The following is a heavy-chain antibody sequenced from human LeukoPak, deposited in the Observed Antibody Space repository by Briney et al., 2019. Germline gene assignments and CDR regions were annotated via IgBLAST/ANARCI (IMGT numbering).Heavy chain of an antibody. J-gene: IGHJ4*02. D-gene: IGHD1-26*01. Sequence: GGSLRLSCAASGFTVSSNYMTWVRQAPGKGLEWVSIIYSGGSTSYADSVKGRFTISRDNSKNTLYLQMNSLRAEDTAVYYCARDVVGATYFDWGQGTLVTVSS. CDR2: IYSGGST. CDR1: GFTVSSNY. V-gene: IGHV3-53*01. CDR3: ARDVVGATYFD.